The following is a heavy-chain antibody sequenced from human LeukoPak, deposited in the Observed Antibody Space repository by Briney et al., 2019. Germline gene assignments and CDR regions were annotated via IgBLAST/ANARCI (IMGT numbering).Heavy chain of an antibody. J-gene: IGHJ5*02. CDR3: QTSGFGTSINWFDP. V-gene: IGHV4-34*01. CDR1: GGSFSDYY. CDR2: INHSGST. Sequence: SETLSLTCAVYGGSFSDYYWSWIRQPPGKGLQWIGEINHSGSTNYNPSLKSRVTISVDTSKNQFSLKLSSVTAADTAVYYCQTSGFGTSINWFDPWGQGTLVTVSS. D-gene: IGHD3-10*01.